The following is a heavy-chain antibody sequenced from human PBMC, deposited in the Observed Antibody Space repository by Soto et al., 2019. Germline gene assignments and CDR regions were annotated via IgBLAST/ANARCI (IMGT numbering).Heavy chain of an antibody. Sequence: QVQLVESGGGVVQPGRSLRLSCAGFSFSTYNVHWVRQAPGKGLEWVAVVSSDGNNKYYADSVKGRFTISRDNAKNTVYLQMNSLRGEDTARYYCARAGSTICQPHACYYFGMDVWGLGTTVTVSS. CDR1: FSFSTYN. J-gene: IGHJ6*02. CDR3: ARAGSTICQPHACYYFGMDV. D-gene: IGHD2-2*01. V-gene: IGHV3-30-3*01. CDR2: VSSDGNNK.